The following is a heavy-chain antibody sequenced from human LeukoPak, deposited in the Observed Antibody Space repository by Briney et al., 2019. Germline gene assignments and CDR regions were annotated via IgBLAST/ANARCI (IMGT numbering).Heavy chain of an antibody. V-gene: IGHV3-48*03. CDR2: ISSSGTTI. D-gene: IGHD1-26*01. J-gene: IGHJ4*02. CDR3: ARSKVGASGFDC. CDR1: GFTFTGYA. Sequence: GSLRLSCAASGFTFTGYAMTWVRQAPRKGLEWVSYISSSGTTIYHADAVKGRFTTSRDNAKNSLYLQVNSLRAEDTAVYYCARSKVGASGFDCWGQGTLVTVSS.